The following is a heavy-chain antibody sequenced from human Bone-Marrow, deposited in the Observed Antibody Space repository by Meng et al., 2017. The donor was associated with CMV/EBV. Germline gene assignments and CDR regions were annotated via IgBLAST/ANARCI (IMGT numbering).Heavy chain of an antibody. Sequence: SETLSLTCTVSGYSISSGYYWGWVRQPPGKGLEWIGCMHHNGNTYYNPSLKSRGTISVDTSKNQFALKLSSVTAADTAVYYCARDALPSYYGSGTDYWGQGTLVTVSS. D-gene: IGHD3-10*01. CDR2: MHHNGNT. CDR3: ARDALPSYYGSGTDY. J-gene: IGHJ4*02. CDR1: GYSISSGYY. V-gene: IGHV4-38-2*02.